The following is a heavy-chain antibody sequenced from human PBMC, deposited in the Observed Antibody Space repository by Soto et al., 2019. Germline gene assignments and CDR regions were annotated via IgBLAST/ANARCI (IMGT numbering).Heavy chain of an antibody. D-gene: IGHD6-13*01. Sequence: EVQLVESGGGLVQPGGSLRLSCAASGFSFSDYAMNWVRQAPGKGLEWISYISDSGRTIYYADSVRGRFTISRDDAKNSLYLQMNSLRDEDTAVYYCVRRWGSSWSFDYWGQGTLAAVSS. CDR3: VRRWGSSWSFDY. J-gene: IGHJ4*02. CDR1: GFSFSDYA. V-gene: IGHV3-48*02. CDR2: ISDSGRTI.